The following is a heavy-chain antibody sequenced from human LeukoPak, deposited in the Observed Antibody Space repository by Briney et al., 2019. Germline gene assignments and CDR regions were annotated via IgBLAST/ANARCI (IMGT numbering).Heavy chain of an antibody. J-gene: IGHJ4*02. Sequence: GGSLRLSCTVSGFTFSDYYMSWVRQAPGKGLEWVSYISSSGSMLHYADSVEGRFTISRDNAKNSLYLQMSSLRVEDTAVYYCAKDRIMGTGTDSWGQGTLVTVSS. CDR3: AKDRIMGTGTDS. CDR1: GFTFSDYY. CDR2: ISSSGSML. V-gene: IGHV3-11*04. D-gene: IGHD1-1*01.